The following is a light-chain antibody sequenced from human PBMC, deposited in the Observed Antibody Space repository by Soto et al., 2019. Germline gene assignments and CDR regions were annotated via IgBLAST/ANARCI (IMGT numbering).Light chain of an antibody. CDR1: QSVSSSY. CDR2: GAS. J-gene: IGKJ1*01. CDR3: PQYGSSRWT. Sequence: EIVLTQSPGTLSLSPGEGATLSCRASQSVSSSYLAWYQQNRGQAPRLLIYGASTRATGTPDRFSGSGSGTDFTLTITRLEPEDFAVYYCPQYGSSRWTFGQGTKVEIK. V-gene: IGKV3-20*01.